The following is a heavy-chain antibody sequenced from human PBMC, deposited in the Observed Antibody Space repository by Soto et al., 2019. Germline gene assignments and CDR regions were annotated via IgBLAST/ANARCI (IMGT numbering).Heavy chain of an antibody. CDR3: AKEDCSGGSGYSFALMVY. J-gene: IGHJ4*02. Sequence: GGSLRLSCAASGFTFSSYGMHWVRQAPGKGLEWVAVISYDGSNKYYADSVKGRFTISRDNSKNTLYLQMNSLRAEDTAVYYCAKEDCSGGSGYSFALMVYWGQGTLVTVSS. CDR2: ISYDGSNK. D-gene: IGHD2-15*01. CDR1: GFTFSSYG. V-gene: IGHV3-30*18.